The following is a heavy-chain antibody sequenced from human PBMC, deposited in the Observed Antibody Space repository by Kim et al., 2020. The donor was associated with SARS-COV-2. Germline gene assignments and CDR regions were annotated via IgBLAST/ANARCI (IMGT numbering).Heavy chain of an antibody. Sequence: SETLSLTCTVSGGSISSYYWSWIRQPPGKGLEWIGYIYYSGSTNYNPSLKSRVTISVDTSKNQFSLKLSSVTAADTAVYYCAREYNWKDVPDSGLAFDIWGQGTMVTVSS. CDR2: IYYSGST. D-gene: IGHD1-1*01. CDR3: AREYNWKDVPDSGLAFDI. CDR1: GGSISSYY. J-gene: IGHJ3*02. V-gene: IGHV4-59*01.